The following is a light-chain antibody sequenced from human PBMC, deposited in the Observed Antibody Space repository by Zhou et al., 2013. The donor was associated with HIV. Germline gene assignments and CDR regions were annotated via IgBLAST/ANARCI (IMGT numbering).Light chain of an antibody. V-gene: IGKV3D-20*02. CDR2: DTS. CDR3: QQRDNWPIT. CDR1: QSISSSY. J-gene: IGKJ5*01. Sequence: LVLTQSPGTLSLSPGERATLSCRASQSISSSYLAWYRQTPGQAPRLLIYDTSTRATGTPDRFSGSGSGTDFSLTISRLEPEDFAVYFCQQRDNWPITFGQGTRLEI.